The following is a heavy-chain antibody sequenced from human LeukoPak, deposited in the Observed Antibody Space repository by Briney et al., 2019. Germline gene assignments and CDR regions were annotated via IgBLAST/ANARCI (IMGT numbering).Heavy chain of an antibody. Sequence: GGSLGLSCAASGFAFSSHWMNWVRQAPGKGLEWVAIVNQDGSRKSSADSVKGRFTISRDNAKNLLYLQMNSLRAEDTAVYYCARRMATRYRGIDYWGQGTLVTVSS. CDR3: ARRMATRYRGIDY. V-gene: IGHV3-7*01. CDR1: GFAFSSHW. CDR2: VNQDGSRK. J-gene: IGHJ4*02. D-gene: IGHD5-24*01.